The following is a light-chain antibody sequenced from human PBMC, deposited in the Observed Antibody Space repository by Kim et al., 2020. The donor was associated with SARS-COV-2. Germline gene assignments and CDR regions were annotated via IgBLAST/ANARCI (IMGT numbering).Light chain of an antibody. CDR3: QQDDNLPPT. CDR2: DAS. V-gene: IGKV1-33*01. Sequence: IQMTQSPSSLSASVGDRVTITCQASQDISNYLNWYQQKPGKAPKLLIYDASNLETGVPSRFSGSGSGTDFTFTISSLQPEDIATYYCQQDDNLPPTFGEGTKVEI. CDR1: QDISNY. J-gene: IGKJ4*01.